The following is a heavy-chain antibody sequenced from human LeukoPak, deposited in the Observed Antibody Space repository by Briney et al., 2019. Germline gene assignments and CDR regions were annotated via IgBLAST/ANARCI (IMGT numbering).Heavy chain of an antibody. CDR2: IIPNLGIA. D-gene: IGHD6-19*01. Sequence: SVKVSCKASGGTFSSYAISWVRQAPGQGLEWMGRIIPNLGIANYAQKFQGRVTITADKSTSTAYMELSSLRSEDTAVYYCASIAVAGTLPIDYWGQGTLVTVSS. CDR3: ASIAVAGTLPIDY. CDR1: GGTFSSYA. J-gene: IGHJ4*02. V-gene: IGHV1-69*04.